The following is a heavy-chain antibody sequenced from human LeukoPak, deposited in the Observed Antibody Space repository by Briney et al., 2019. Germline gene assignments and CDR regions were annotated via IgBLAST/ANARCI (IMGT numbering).Heavy chain of an antibody. J-gene: IGHJ4*02. CDR3: AREPRAGYSSGWSGSLY. D-gene: IGHD6-19*01. Sequence: GGSLRLSCAASGFTVSSNYMSWVRQAPGKGLEWVAGVSPSGDITYYADSVKGRFTISRDNAKNSLYLQMNSLRAEDTAVYYCAREPRAGYSSGWSGSLYWGQGTLVTASS. CDR1: GFTVSSNY. V-gene: IGHV3-53*01. CDR2: VSPSGDIT.